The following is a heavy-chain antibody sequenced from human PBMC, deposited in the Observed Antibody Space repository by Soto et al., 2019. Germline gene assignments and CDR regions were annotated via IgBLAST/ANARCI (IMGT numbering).Heavy chain of an antibody. CDR2: IKGDGSST. Sequence: EVQLVESGGDSVKPGGSLRLSCAASGFTFSTYWMNWVRQAPGEGLVWVSRIKGDGSSTSSADSVEGRFTISRDNAKNTVYLHMNSLRADDTAVYYFARGAFHKYYLDYWGQGTLVTVSS. D-gene: IGHD3-3*02. CDR3: ARGAFHKYYLDY. V-gene: IGHV3-74*01. J-gene: IGHJ4*02. CDR1: GFTFSTYW.